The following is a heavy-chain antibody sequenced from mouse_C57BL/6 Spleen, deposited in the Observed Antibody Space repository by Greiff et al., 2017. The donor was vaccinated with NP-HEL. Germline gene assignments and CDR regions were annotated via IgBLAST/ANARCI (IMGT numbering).Heavy chain of an antibody. CDR2: IDPENGDT. J-gene: IGHJ3*01. V-gene: IGHV14-4*01. CDR1: GFNIKDDY. Sequence: VQLQQSGAELVRPGASVKLSCTASGFNIKDDYMHWVKQRPEQGLEWIGWIDPENGDTESASKFQGKATITADTSSNTAYLQLCSLTSEDTAVYYCTTLSARGAYWGQGTLVTVSA. CDR3: TTLSARGAY.